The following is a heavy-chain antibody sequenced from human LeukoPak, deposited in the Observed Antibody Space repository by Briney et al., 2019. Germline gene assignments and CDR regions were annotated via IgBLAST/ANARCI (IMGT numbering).Heavy chain of an antibody. J-gene: IGHJ4*02. D-gene: IGHD1-26*01. CDR1: GFTFSDHY. CDR3: TRVPRGGTYFDY. V-gene: IGHV3-72*01. CDR2: SRNKANFYTT. Sequence: GGSLRLSCVASGFTFSDHYIDWVRQAPGKGLEWVGRSRNKANFYTTEYAASVKARFTISRDDSKNSLNLQMNSLKTEDTAVYYCTRVPRGGTYFDYWGQGTLVTVSS.